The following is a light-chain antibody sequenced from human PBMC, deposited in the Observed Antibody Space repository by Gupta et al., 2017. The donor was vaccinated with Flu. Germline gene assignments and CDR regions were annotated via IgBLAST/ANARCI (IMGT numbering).Light chain of an antibody. CDR3: QQYNNWPIT. J-gene: IGKJ1*01. Sequence: ETVMTQSPATLSVPPGERVTLSCRASQSVSSNLAWYQQKPGQAPRVLIYGAFTRATGIPARVSGSGSGTEYTLTISSLQSEDFAVYYCQQYNNWPITFGQGTKVEIK. CDR1: QSVSSN. V-gene: IGKV3-15*01. CDR2: GAF.